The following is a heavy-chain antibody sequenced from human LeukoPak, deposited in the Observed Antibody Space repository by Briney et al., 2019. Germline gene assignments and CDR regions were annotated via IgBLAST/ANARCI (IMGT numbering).Heavy chain of an antibody. CDR2: INHCGST. D-gene: IGHD6-6*01. CDR1: GGSFSGYY. Sequence: SETLSLTCAVYGGSFSGYYWSWIRQPPGKGLEWIGEINHCGSTNYNPSLKSRVTISVDTSKNQFSLKLSSVTAADTAVYYCASSLYSSSPYYYYYYGMDVWGQGTTVTVSS. CDR3: ASSLYSSSPYYYYYYGMDV. V-gene: IGHV4-34*01. J-gene: IGHJ6*02.